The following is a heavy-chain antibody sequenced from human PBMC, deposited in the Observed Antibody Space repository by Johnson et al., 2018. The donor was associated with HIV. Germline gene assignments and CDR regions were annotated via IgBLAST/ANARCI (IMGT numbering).Heavy chain of an antibody. Sequence: VQLVESGGGVVRPGGSLRLSCAASGFSFDDYGMSWVRQAPGKGLEWVAGINWNGGTTGYADSVKGRFTISRDNAKNSLYLQMNSLRAEDTAVYYCAKGLGRAAAGTRNAFDIWGQGTMVTVSS. CDR2: INWNGGTT. CDR1: GFSFDDYG. CDR3: AKGLGRAAAGTRNAFDI. V-gene: IGHV3-20*04. J-gene: IGHJ3*02. D-gene: IGHD6-13*01.